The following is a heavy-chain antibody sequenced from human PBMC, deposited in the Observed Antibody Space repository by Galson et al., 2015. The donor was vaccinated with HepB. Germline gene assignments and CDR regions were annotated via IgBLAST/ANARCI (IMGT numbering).Heavy chain of an antibody. CDR3: ARGGQWLGVHWFDP. D-gene: IGHD6-19*01. CDR2: IYYSGST. V-gene: IGHV4-59*01. J-gene: IGHJ5*02. Sequence: SETLSLTCTVSGGSISSYYWSWIRQPPGKGLEWIGYIYYSGSTNYNPSLKSRVTISVDTSKNQLSLKLSSVTAADTAVCYCARGGQWLGVHWFDPWGQGTLVTVSS. CDR1: GGSISSYY.